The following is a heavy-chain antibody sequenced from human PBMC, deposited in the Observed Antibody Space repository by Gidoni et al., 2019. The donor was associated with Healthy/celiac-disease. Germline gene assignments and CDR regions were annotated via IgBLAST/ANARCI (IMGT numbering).Heavy chain of an antibody. CDR2: IYYSGST. D-gene: IGHD3-3*01. J-gene: IGHJ6*02. Sequence: QLQLQESGPGLVTPSETLSLTCTVSGGSISSSSYYWGWIRQPPGKGLEWIGSIYYSGSTYYNPSLKSRVTISVDTSKNQFSLKLSSVTAADTAVYYCARRNYDFWSGYSYGMDVWGQGTTVTVSS. V-gene: IGHV4-39*01. CDR3: ARRNYDFWSGYSYGMDV. CDR1: GGSISSSSYY.